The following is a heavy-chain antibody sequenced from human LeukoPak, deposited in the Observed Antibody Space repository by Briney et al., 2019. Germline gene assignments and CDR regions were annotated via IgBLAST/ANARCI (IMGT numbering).Heavy chain of an antibody. D-gene: IGHD2-21*02. V-gene: IGHV4-34*01. CDR1: GEPFSGYH. J-gene: IGHJ4*02. CDR3: AGGFSIHGYCGGDCGKTFGY. Sequence: PSETLSLTCAVYGEPFSGYHWSWIRQPPGKGLEWIGQINHSGSNTYNPCLKSRVTISVDASKNQFSLKLSSVTAADTAVYYCAGGFSIHGYCGGDCGKTFGYWGQGTLVTVSS. CDR2: INHSGSN.